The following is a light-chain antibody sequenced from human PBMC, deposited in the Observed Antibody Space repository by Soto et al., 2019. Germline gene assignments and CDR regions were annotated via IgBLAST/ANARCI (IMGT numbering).Light chain of an antibody. V-gene: IGKV3-20*01. J-gene: IGKJ4*01. CDR2: DAS. CDR1: QSVRNNY. CDR3: QQYGRSPLT. Sequence: EIVLTQSPGTLSLSPGERATLSCRASQSVRNNYLAWYQQKPGQAPRFLIYDASSRATGIRDRFSGSGSGTDFTLTISRLEPEDFAVYYCQQYGRSPLTFGGGTKVEVK.